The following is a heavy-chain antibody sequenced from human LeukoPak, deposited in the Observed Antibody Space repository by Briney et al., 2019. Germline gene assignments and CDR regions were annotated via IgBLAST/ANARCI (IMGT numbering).Heavy chain of an antibody. Sequence: SETLSLTCTVSGGSISSYYWSWIRQPPGKGLEWIGYIYYSGSTNYNPSLKSRVTISVDTSKNQFSLKLSSVTAADTAVYYCASEPCSGCSPDYWGQGTLVTVSS. CDR1: GGSISSYY. CDR2: IYYSGST. J-gene: IGHJ4*02. V-gene: IGHV4-59*01. CDR3: ASEPCSGCSPDY. D-gene: IGHD6-19*01.